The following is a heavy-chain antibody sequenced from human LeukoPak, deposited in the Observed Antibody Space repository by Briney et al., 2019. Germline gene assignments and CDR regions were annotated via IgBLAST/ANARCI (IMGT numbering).Heavy chain of an antibody. CDR1: GFTFSSYS. CDR3: ARGDIVVVPDDY. V-gene: IGHV3-21*01. J-gene: IGHJ4*02. D-gene: IGHD2-2*01. CDR2: ISSSSSYI. Sequence: GGSLRLSCAASGFTFSSYSMNWVRQAPGKGLEWVSSISSSSSYIYYADSVKGRFTISRDNAKNSLYLQMNSLRAEDTAVYYCARGDIVVVPDDYWGQGTLVTVSS.